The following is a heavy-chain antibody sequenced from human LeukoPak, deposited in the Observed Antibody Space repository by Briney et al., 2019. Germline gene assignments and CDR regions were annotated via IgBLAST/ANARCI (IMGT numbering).Heavy chain of an antibody. CDR2: IRYDGSKK. CDR3: AKDGDTSGYYSSYYNHMDV. J-gene: IGHJ6*03. D-gene: IGHD3-22*01. CDR1: GFSFSTYG. Sequence: PGGSLRLSCAASGFSFSTYGMRWVRQAPGKGLEWVAFIRYDGSKKNYADSVKGRFTISRDISKNTVYLQMNSLRADDTAVYYCAKDGDTSGYYSSYYNHMDVWGKGTSVTISS. V-gene: IGHV3-30*02.